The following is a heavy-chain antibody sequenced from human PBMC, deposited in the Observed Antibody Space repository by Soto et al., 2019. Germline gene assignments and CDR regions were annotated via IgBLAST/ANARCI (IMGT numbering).Heavy chain of an antibody. CDR3: GRVLASWYSSSWDLGQ. CDR1: GGSINSGDYY. D-gene: IGHD6-13*01. J-gene: IGHJ4*02. CDR2: IYFTGNT. Sequence: QVQLQESGPGLVKPSESLSLTCTVSGGSINSGDYYWSWIRQHPGKGLEWIGHIYFTGNTFYIPALQGRGSITLDQAQKPFPPKPSSVASADKAIYFWGRVLASWYSSSWDLGQWGQGTLVNGSS. V-gene: IGHV4-30-4*08.